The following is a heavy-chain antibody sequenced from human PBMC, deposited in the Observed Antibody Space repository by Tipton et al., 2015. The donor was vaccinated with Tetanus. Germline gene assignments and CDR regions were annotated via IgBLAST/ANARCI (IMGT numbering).Heavy chain of an antibody. D-gene: IGHD2-8*02. CDR3: ARLVSNAFDV. V-gene: IGHV3-48*04. CDR1: GFTFSTYS. Sequence: SLRLSCAASGFTFSTYSMNWVRQAPGKGLEWVSSIGVSSSPIYYADSVKGRFTISRDNAKNSLYLQMNSLRSEDTGIYYCARLVSNAFDVWGQGTVVTVSS. CDR2: IGVSSSPI. J-gene: IGHJ3*01.